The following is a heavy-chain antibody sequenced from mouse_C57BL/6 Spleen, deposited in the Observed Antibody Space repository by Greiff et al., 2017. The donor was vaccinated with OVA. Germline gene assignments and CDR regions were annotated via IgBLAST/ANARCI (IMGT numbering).Heavy chain of an antibody. CDR1: GYAFTNYL. D-gene: IGHD1-1*01. V-gene: IGHV1-54*01. Sequence: QVQLQQSGAELVRPGTSVKVSCKASGYAFTNYLIEWVKQRPGQGLEWIGVINPGSGGTNYNEKFKGKATLTADKSSSTAYMQLSSLTSEDSAVYFCARSEGYYYGIDYWSQGTTLTVSS. CDR3: ARSEGYYYGIDY. CDR2: INPGSGGT. J-gene: IGHJ2*01.